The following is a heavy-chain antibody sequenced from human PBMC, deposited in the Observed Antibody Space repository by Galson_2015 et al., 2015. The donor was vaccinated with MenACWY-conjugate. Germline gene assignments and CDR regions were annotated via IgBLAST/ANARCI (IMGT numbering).Heavy chain of an antibody. J-gene: IGHJ4*02. D-gene: IGHD1-26*01. CDR2: INSDGRST. Sequence: SLRLSCAASGLTFSTYWMHWVRQAPGKGLVWASRINSDGRSTSYADSVKGRFTISRDNAKNTLYLQMNSLRAEDTAVYYCARLGGNYRTTSHFDYWGQGTLVTVSS. CDR3: ARLGGNYRTTSHFDY. V-gene: IGHV3-74*01. CDR1: GLTFSTYW.